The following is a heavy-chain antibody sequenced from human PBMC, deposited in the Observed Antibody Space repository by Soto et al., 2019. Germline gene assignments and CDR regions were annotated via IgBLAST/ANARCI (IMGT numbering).Heavy chain of an antibody. J-gene: IGHJ4*02. CDR3: ARGRNVVAMID. V-gene: IGHV4-59*01. CDR1: GGSMNFYY. CDR2: IYFSGST. D-gene: IGHD3-16*01. Sequence: SETLSLTCTVSGGSMNFYYWSWIRQPPGKGLEWVGYIYFSGSTNSNASLKSRLTISVDTSKNQFSLKLSSVTAADTAVYYCARGRNVVAMIDWGQGTLVTVSS.